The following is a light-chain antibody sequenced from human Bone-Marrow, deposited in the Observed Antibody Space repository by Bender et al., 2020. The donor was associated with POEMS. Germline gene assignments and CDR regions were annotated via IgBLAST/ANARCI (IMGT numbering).Light chain of an antibody. V-gene: IGLV1-44*01. CDR2: SNN. CDR1: SSNIGSNT. CDR3: GSYAGNKGV. J-gene: IGLJ3*02. Sequence: QSVLTQPPSASGTPGQRVTISCYGSSSNIGSNTVNWYQQLPGAAPKVLIYSNNQRPSGVRDRVSGSKSGTSASLAISGLQSEDEADYYCGSYAGNKGVFGGGTRLTVL.